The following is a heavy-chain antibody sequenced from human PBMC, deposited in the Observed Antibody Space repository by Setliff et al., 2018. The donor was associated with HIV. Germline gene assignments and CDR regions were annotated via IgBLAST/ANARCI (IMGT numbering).Heavy chain of an antibody. Sequence: SETLSLTCTVSGSSISGHFWTWIRQPPGKGLEWIGYIYTTGSTNYNPSLTSRVTISVDTSKNKFSLKMRSVTAADTAMYYCARVTNSGKGRFDYWGQGTLVTVSS. CDR1: GSSISGHF. CDR3: ARVTNSGKGRFDY. D-gene: IGHD6-19*01. V-gene: IGHV4-59*11. CDR2: IYTTGST. J-gene: IGHJ4*02.